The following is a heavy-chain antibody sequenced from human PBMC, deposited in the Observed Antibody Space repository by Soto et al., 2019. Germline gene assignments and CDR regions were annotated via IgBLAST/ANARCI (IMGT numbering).Heavy chain of an antibody. CDR2: IIPIFGTA. Sequence: QVQLVQSGAEVKKPGSSVKVSCKASGVTFSSYAISWVRQAPGQGLEWMGGIIPIFGTANYAQKLQRRVTITADKSTSTAYMELSSLRSEDTAVYYCARTEIYILTANGMDVWGQGTTVTVSS. J-gene: IGHJ6*02. CDR1: GVTFSSYA. D-gene: IGHD3-9*01. CDR3: ARTEIYILTANGMDV. V-gene: IGHV1-69*06.